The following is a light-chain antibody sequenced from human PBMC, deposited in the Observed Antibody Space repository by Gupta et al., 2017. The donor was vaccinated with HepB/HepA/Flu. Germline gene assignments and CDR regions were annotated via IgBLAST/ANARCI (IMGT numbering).Light chain of an antibody. V-gene: IGLV3-1*01. CDR3: QAWESSTECVV. Sequence: SSELTQPPSVSVSPGQTASITCSGDKLGDKYACWYQQKPGHSPVLVIYQDSKRPSGIPERFSGSNSGNTATLTISGTQARDEADYYCQAWESSTECVVFGGGTKLTVL. J-gene: IGLJ2*01. CDR2: QDS. CDR1: KLGDKY.